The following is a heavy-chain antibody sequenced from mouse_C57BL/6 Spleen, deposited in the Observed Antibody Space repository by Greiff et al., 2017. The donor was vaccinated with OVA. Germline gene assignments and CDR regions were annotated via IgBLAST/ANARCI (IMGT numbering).Heavy chain of an antibody. D-gene: IGHD3-2*02. CDR1: GYTFTGYW. J-gene: IGHJ4*01. CDR2: ILPGSGST. V-gene: IGHV1-9*01. Sequence: VQLQQSGAELMKPGASVKLSCKATGYTFTGYWLAWVKQRPGHGLEWIGEILPGSGSTNYHEKFKGKATFTADTSSNTAYMQLSSLTTEDSAIYYGARQLRLRKAYAMDYWGQGTSVTVSS. CDR3: ARQLRLRKAYAMDY.